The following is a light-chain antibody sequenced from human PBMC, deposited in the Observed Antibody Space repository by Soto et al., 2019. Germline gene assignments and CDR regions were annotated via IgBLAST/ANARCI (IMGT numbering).Light chain of an antibody. CDR1: QTISSG. V-gene: IGKV1-5*03. Sequence: DIQVTQSPSTLSGSVGDRVTITCRASQTISSGLAWYQQKPGKAPKLLIYKASSLESGVPSRFSGSGSGTEFTLTISSLQPDDFATYYCQQYNSYSWTFGQGTKVDIK. CDR2: KAS. J-gene: IGKJ1*01. CDR3: QQYNSYSWT.